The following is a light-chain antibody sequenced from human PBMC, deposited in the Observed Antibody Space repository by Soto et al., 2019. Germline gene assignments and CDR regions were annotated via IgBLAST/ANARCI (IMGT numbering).Light chain of an antibody. V-gene: IGKV1-39*01. CDR2: TTS. CDR3: QQSYSTPLT. CDR1: QTIDKY. Sequence: IHVTESRSSLYASVGDRVTITCRASQTIDKYINSYQEKPGKAPKLLIYTTSTLQSEVPSRFSGSGSETDFTLTISSLQPEDFATYYCQQSYSTPLTFGGGTKVDIK. J-gene: IGKJ4*01.